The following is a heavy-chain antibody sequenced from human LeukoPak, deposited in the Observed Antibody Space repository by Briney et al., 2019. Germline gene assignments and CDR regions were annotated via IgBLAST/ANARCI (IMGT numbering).Heavy chain of an antibody. V-gene: IGHV4-34*01. Sequence: SETLSLTCAVYGGSFSGYYWSWIRQPPGKGLEWIGEINHSGSTNYNPSLKSRVTISVDTSKNQFSLKLSSVTAADTAVYYCARGNYDFWSGYSYNYYYYYYGTDVWGQGTTVTVSS. J-gene: IGHJ6*02. CDR2: INHSGST. D-gene: IGHD3-3*01. CDR1: GGSFSGYY. CDR3: ARGNYDFWSGYSYNYYYYYYGTDV.